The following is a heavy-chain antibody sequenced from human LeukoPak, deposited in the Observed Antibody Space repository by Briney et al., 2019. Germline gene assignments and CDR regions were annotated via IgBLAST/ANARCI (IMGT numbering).Heavy chain of an antibody. CDR3: AKDRYYHILTGALHYFDY. CDR2: ISGSGGST. V-gene: IGHV3-23*01. CDR1: GFTFSSYA. Sequence: GSLRLSCAASGFTFSSYAMSWVRQAPGKGLEWVSAISGSGGSTYYADSVKGRFTISRDNSKNTLYLQMNSLRAEDTAVYYCAKDRYYHILTGALHYFDYWGQGTLVTVSS. D-gene: IGHD3-9*01. J-gene: IGHJ4*02.